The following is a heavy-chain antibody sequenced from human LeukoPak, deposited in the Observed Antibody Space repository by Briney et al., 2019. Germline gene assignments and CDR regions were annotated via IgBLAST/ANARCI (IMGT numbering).Heavy chain of an antibody. D-gene: IGHD3-10*01. J-gene: IGHJ4*02. V-gene: IGHV3-23*01. CDR3: AKDPEGGSGSPWYFEY. CDR1: GFTFRSYA. CDR2: ISGSGAGT. Sequence: GGSLRLSCAASGFTFRSYAMSWVRQAPGKGLEWVSRISGSGAGTYYADSVKGRFTVSRDNSKNTLYLQMNSLRAGDTAVYYCAKDPEGGSGSPWYFEYWGQGTLVTVSS.